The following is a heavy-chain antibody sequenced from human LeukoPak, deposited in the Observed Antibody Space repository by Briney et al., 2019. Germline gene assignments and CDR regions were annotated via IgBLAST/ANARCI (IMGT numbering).Heavy chain of an antibody. J-gene: IGHJ4*02. Sequence: HSGGSLRPSCEASGFTFSSYAMSWVRQAPGKGLEWVSVISGSGDSTYYADSVEGRCTISRDNSKDALYLQMNSLRAEDTAVYYCARVGYSGYDYDYWGQGTLVTVSS. D-gene: IGHD5-12*01. CDR2: ISGSGDST. CDR3: ARVGYSGYDYDY. V-gene: IGHV3-23*01. CDR1: GFTFSSYA.